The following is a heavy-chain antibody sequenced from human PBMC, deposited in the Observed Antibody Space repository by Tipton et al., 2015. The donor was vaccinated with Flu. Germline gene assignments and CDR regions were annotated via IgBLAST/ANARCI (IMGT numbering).Heavy chain of an antibody. V-gene: IGHV3-72*01. CDR3: ASDYVYSNYHGY. CDR1: GFTFSDYW. J-gene: IGHJ4*02. CDR2: SRGRSKSYST. Sequence: SLRLSCAASGFTFSDYWMHWVRQAPGKGLEWVARSRGRSKSYSTEYAASVKGRFTISRDDSKSIAYLQMNSLRIEDTAVYYCASDYVYSNYHGYWGQGTLVTVSS. D-gene: IGHD3-16*01.